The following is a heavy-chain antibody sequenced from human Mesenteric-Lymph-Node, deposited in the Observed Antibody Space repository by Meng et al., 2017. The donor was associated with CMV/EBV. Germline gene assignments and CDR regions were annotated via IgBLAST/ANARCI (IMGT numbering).Heavy chain of an antibody. CDR3: ATQEYSRHDI. Sequence: GESLKISCAASGFSVSTSYMSWVRQAPGKGLEWVAVFYAGGGTFYTVSVKGRFTISRDNAKNSLYLQMSSLRVEDTAIYYCATQEYSRHDIWGQGTMVTVSS. CDR2: FYAGGGT. V-gene: IGHV3-53*01. D-gene: IGHD6-6*01. J-gene: IGHJ3*02. CDR1: GFSVSTSY.